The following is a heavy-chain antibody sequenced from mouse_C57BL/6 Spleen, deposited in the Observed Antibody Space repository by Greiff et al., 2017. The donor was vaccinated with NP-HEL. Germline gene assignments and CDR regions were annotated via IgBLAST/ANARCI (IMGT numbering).Heavy chain of an antibody. J-gene: IGHJ1*03. CDR1: GYTFTSYW. V-gene: IGHV1-59*01. D-gene: IGHD1-1*02. CDR2: IDPSDSYT. CDR3: ASAVVRYWYFDV. Sequence: VQLQQPGAELVRPGTSVKLSCKASGYTFTSYWMHWVKQRPGQGLEWIGVIDPSDSYTNYNQKFKGKATLTVDTSSSTAYMQLSSLTSEDSAVYYCASAVVRYWYFDVWGTGTTVTVSS.